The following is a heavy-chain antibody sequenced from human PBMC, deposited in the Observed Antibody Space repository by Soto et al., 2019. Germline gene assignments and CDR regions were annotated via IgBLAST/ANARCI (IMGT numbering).Heavy chain of an antibody. CDR3: ARAADYCSSISCYEGYFYYMDV. CDR2: INAGNGNT. CDR1: GYTFTTYA. V-gene: IGHV1-3*01. J-gene: IGHJ6*03. Sequence: GASVKVSCKASGYTFTTYAMHWVRQAPGQRLEWMGWINAGNGNTKYSQKFQGRVTITRDTSASTAYMELSSLRSEDTAVYYRARAADYCSSISCYEGYFYYMDVWGKGTTVTVSS. D-gene: IGHD2-2*01.